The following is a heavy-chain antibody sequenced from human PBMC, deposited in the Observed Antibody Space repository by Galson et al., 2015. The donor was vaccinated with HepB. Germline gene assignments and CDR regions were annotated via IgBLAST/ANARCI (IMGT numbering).Heavy chain of an antibody. CDR2: ITPMFGIA. CDR1: GGTFSSNS. CDR3: ARESLWSGYYYFDY. J-gene: IGHJ4*02. V-gene: IGHV1-69*04. Sequence: SVKVSCKASGGTFSSNSIRWVRQAPGQGLEWMGRITPMFGIAKYAQQFQGRVTITADKSTSTAYMELSSLRSDDTAVYYLARESLWSGYYYFDYWGQGTLVTVSS. D-gene: IGHD3-3*01.